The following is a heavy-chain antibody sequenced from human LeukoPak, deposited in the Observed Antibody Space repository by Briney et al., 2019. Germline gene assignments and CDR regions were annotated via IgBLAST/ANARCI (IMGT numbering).Heavy chain of an antibody. CDR2: IYYSGST. CDR1: GGSISSSSYY. CDR3: ARLSIAAREIDY. Sequence: SETLSLTCTVSGGSISSSSYYWGWIRQPPGKGLEWIGSIYYSGSTYYNPSLKSRVTISVDTSKNQFSLKLSSVTAADTAVYYCARLSIAAREIDYWGQGTLVTVSS. V-gene: IGHV4-39*01. D-gene: IGHD6-6*01. J-gene: IGHJ4*02.